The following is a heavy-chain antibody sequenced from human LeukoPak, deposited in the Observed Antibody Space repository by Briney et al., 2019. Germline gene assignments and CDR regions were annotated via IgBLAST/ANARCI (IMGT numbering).Heavy chain of an antibody. V-gene: IGHV3-23*01. CDR3: ARSWTYDGILTGYYPTAFDF. Sequence: GGSLRLSCAAYGFTFSSYAMSWVRQPPGRGMGWDPAISGSGGSTYYADSVKGRFTISRDNSKNTLYLQMNWLRAEQTAVYYGARSWTYDGILTGYYPTAFDFWGQGTLVTVSS. J-gene: IGHJ4*02. CDR2: ISGSGGST. CDR1: GFTFSSYA. D-gene: IGHD3-9*01.